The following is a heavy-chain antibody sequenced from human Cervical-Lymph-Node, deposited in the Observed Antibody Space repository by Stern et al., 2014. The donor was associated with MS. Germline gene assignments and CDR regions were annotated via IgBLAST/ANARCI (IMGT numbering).Heavy chain of an antibody. V-gene: IGHV3-11*01. Sequence: VQLVQSGGGAVKPGGSLRLSCAASGFDFGDYYMTWIRQAPGKGLEWVSYISHDGDTIYYSDSVNGRFTVSRDNAKNSMYLQMSSLRAGDTAVYYCARATPGRPAYWGQGILVSVSS. CDR1: GFDFGDYY. CDR2: ISHDGDTI. D-gene: IGHD2-15*01. J-gene: IGHJ4*02. CDR3: ARATPGRPAY.